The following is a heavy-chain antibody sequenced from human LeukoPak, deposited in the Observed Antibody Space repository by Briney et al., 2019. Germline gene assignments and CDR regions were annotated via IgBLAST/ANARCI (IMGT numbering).Heavy chain of an antibody. CDR2: INPNSGGT. CDR3: ARGGRSRWQAQFDY. D-gene: IGHD6-13*01. J-gene: IGHJ4*02. CDR1: GYTFTGYY. Sequence: RASVKVSCEASGYTFTGYYMHWVRQAPGQGLEWMGWINPNSGGTNYAQKFQGRVTMTRDTSIRTAYMELSRLRSDDAAVYYCARGGRSRWQAQFDYWGQGTLVTVSS. V-gene: IGHV1-2*02.